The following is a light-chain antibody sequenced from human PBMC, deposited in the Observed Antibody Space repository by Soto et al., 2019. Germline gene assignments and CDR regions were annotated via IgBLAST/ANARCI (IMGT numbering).Light chain of an antibody. J-gene: IGKJ1*01. V-gene: IGKV3-20*01. CDR2: GAS. CDR3: QQYVSSPGT. Sequence: EVVLTQSPGTLSLSPGERATLSCRASEGISSSYLAWYQQPPGQAPSLLIYGASRRATGIPDRFSGTGSGTDFTLTISRLEPEDFAVYYCQQYVSSPGTFGQGTKVEIK. CDR1: EGISSSY.